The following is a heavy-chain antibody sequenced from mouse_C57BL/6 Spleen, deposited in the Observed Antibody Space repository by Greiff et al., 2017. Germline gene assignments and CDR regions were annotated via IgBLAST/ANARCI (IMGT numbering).Heavy chain of an antibody. CDR1: GYSFTSYY. CDR3: ASSYYGPPFAY. CDR2: IYPGSGNT. J-gene: IGHJ3*01. D-gene: IGHD1-1*01. V-gene: IGHV1-66*01. Sequence: QVQLQQSGPELVKPGASVKISCKASGYSFTSYYIHWVKQRPGQGLEWIGWIYPGSGNTKYNEKFKGKATLTADTSSSTAYMQLSSLTSEDSAVYYCASSYYGPPFAYWGQGTLVTVSA.